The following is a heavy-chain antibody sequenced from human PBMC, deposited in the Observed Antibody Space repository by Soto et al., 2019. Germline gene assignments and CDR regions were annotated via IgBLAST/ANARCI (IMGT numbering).Heavy chain of an antibody. CDR3: ARDSGRHGVATIMDYYYYGMDV. V-gene: IGHV4-59*01. Sequence: PSDTLSLTCTVSGGSISSYYWSWIRQPPGKGLEWIGYIYYSGSTNYNPSLKSRVTISVDTSKNQFSLKLSSVTAADTAVYYCARDSGRHGVATIMDYYYYGMDVWGQGTTVTVSS. CDR2: IYYSGST. J-gene: IGHJ6*02. D-gene: IGHD5-12*01. CDR1: GGSISSYY.